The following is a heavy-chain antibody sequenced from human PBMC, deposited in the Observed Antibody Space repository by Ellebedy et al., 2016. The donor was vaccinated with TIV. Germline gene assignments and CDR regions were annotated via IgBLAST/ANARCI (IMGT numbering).Heavy chain of an antibody. CDR1: GLTFSSHA. CDR2: ITESGGNT. J-gene: IGHJ5*02. V-gene: IGHV3-23*01. Sequence: PGGSLRLSCAASGLTFSSHAMSWVRQAPGKGLEWVSSITESGGNTYYADSVKGRFTISRDNSKDTLFLQMNSLRAGDTGVYYCARADNWLDPWGQGTLVTVSS. CDR3: ARADNWLDP.